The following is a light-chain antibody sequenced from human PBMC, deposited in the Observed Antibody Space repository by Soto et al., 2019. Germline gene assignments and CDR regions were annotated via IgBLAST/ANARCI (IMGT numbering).Light chain of an antibody. J-gene: IGLJ1*01. V-gene: IGLV2-14*01. CDR2: EVS. CDR3: SSYTTSSARV. CDR1: SSDVGGYKY. Sequence: QAVVTQPASVSGSPGQSITISCTGTSSDVGGYKYVSWYQQNPGKAPKLIIYEVSNRPSGISNRFSGSKSGNTASLTISGLQPEDEADYYCSSYTTSSARVFGTGTKLTVL.